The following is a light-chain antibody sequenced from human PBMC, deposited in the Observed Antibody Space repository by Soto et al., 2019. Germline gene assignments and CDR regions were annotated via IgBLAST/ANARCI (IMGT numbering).Light chain of an antibody. J-gene: IGKJ3*01. CDR2: GAS. Sequence: DIQLTQSPSLLSASVGDGVIITCRASQGISNHFAWYQQKPGRAPRLLIYGASTLQSGVPSRFSCSGSGTEFTLTISSLEPEDFVTYYCQQVYSYPFTFGPGTTVDVK. CDR3: QQVYSYPFT. V-gene: IGKV1-9*01. CDR1: QGISNH.